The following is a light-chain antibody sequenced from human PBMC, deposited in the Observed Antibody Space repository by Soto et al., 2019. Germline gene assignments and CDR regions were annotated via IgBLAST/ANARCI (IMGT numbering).Light chain of an antibody. CDR1: QHISDY. CDR3: HQYFNPRT. Sequence: DTQLTQSPSSPSASVGDRVTITCQASQHISDYLNWYQQKPGKAPKLLIYDASKLETGVPSRFSGSGSGTDFTFTISSLQPEDSATYYCHQYFNPRTFGGGTKVDIK. CDR2: DAS. J-gene: IGKJ4*01. V-gene: IGKV1-33*01.